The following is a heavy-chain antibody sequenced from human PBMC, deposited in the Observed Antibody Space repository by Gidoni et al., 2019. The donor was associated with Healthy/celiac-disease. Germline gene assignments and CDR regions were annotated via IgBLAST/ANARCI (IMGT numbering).Heavy chain of an antibody. Sequence: EVQLLESGGGLVQAGGSLRLSCAASGSTFSRYAMSWVRQAPGKGLEWVSAISGSGGSTYYADSVKGRFTISRDNSKNTLYLQMNSLRAEDTAVYYCAKVVLMVYAEGPADYWGQGTLVTVSS. V-gene: IGHV3-23*01. CDR3: AKVVLMVYAEGPADY. J-gene: IGHJ4*02. D-gene: IGHD2-8*01. CDR2: ISGSGGST. CDR1: GSTFSRYA.